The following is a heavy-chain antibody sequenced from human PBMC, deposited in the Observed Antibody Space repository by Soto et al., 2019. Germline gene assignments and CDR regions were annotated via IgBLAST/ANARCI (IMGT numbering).Heavy chain of an antibody. Sequence: QVRLVQSGAEVKKPGASVKVSCKASGYTFTSYGISWVRQAPGQGLEWMGWISAYNGNTNYAQKLQGRVTMTTHTSTSTAYMELRSLKSDDTAVYCCARAPARQGELHWWGQGTLVTVSS. D-gene: IGHD1-7*01. CDR3: ARAPARQGELHW. V-gene: IGHV1-18*01. CDR1: GYTFTSYG. J-gene: IGHJ4*02. CDR2: ISAYNGNT.